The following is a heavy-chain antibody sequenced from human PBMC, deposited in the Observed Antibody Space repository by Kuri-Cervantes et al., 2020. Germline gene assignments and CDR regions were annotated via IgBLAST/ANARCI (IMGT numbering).Heavy chain of an antibody. D-gene: IGHD4-11*01. CDR2: IYHSGST. V-gene: IGHV4-4*02. CDR1: GGSISSSNW. Sequence: SETLSLTCAVSGGSISSSNWWSWVRQPPGKGLEWIGEIYHSGSTNYNPSLKSRVTISVDKSKNQFSLKLSSVTAADTAVYYCAREFNPVGNYWYYYYMDVWGKGTTVTDSS. J-gene: IGHJ6*03. CDR3: AREFNPVGNYWYYYYMDV.